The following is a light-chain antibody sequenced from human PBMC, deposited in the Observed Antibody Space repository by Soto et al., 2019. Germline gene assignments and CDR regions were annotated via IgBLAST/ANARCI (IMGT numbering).Light chain of an antibody. V-gene: IGLV2-23*01. CDR3: CSYAGSSTWV. J-gene: IGLJ3*02. CDR1: ISDVGGYNF. Sequence: QSALTQPASVSGSPGQSITITCSGTISDVGGYNFVSWYQQHPGKAPKLIIYEDTKWPSGVSNRFSGSKSGNTACLTISGLQAEDEADYYCCSYAGSSTWVFGGGTKVTVL. CDR2: EDT.